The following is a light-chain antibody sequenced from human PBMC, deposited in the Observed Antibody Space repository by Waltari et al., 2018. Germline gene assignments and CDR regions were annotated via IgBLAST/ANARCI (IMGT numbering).Light chain of an antibody. Sequence: QSALTQPASVSGSPGQSITSSCTGTTSDVGNYNLFSWYQQVPGRAPKLLIYGNSRRPSDISHRFSGSKSGNTASLTISGLQAEDEADYYCCSFASSRTWVFGGGTKLTVL. V-gene: IGLV2-23*01. J-gene: IGLJ3*02. CDR3: CSFASSRTWV. CDR1: TSDVGNYNL. CDR2: GNS.